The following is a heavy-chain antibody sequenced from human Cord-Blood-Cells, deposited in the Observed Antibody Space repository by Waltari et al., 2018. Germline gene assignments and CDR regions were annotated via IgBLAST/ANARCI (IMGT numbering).Heavy chain of an antibody. D-gene: IGHD6-19*01. J-gene: IGHJ4*02. CDR2: INAGNGNK. CDR3: ARLEAYSSGWSYFDY. CDR1: GYTFTSYA. V-gene: IGHV1-3*01. Sequence: QVQLVQSGAEVKKPGASVKVSCKASGYTFTSYAMHWVRQAPGQRLEWMGWINAGNGNKKYSQKFQGRVTITRDTSASTAYMELSSLRSEDTAVYYCARLEAYSSGWSYFDYWGQGTLVTVSS.